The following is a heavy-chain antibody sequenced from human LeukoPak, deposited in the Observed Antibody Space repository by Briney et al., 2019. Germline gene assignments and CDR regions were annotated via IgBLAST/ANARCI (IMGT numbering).Heavy chain of an antibody. V-gene: IGHV5-10-1*01. CDR2: IDPSASYS. CDR1: GYSFSSYW. Sequence: GESLKISCKGSGYSFSSYWISWVRQMPGKGLEWMGRIDPSASYSKYNPSLQGHVTISADNSISTAYLQWSSLKASDTGMYYCARWDVNARPDYWGQGTLVTVSS. D-gene: IGHD1-1*01. CDR3: ARWDVNARPDY. J-gene: IGHJ4*02.